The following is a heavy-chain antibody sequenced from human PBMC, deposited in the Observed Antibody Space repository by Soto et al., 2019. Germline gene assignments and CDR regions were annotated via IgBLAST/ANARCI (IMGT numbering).Heavy chain of an antibody. CDR2: ISSSSSTI. D-gene: IGHD6-19*01. V-gene: IGHV3-48*01. CDR1: GFTFSSYS. Sequence: GGSLRLSCAASGFTFSSYSMNWVRQAPGKGLEWVSYISSSSSTIYYADSVKGRFTISRDNAKNSLYLQMNSLRAEDTAVYYCARSLGWAPASPFDYWGQGTLVTVSS. CDR3: ARSLGWAPASPFDY. J-gene: IGHJ4*02.